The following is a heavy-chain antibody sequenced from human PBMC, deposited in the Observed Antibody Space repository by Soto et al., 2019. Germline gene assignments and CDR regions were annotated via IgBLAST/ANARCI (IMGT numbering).Heavy chain of an antibody. CDR1: GFTFSSYG. CDR2: IWYDGSNK. D-gene: IGHD3-3*01. CDR3: ARDRFGVGQYYYYGMDV. Sequence: GGSLRLSCAASGFTFSSYGMHWVRQAPGKGLEWVAVIWYDGSNKYYADSVKGRFTISRDNSKNTLYLKMNSLRAEDTAVYYCARDRFGVGQYYYYGMDVWGQGTTVTVSS. J-gene: IGHJ6*02. V-gene: IGHV3-33*01.